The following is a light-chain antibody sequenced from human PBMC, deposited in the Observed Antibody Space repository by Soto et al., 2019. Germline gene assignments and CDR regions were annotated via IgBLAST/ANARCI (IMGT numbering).Light chain of an antibody. CDR2: GAS. V-gene: IGKV3-20*01. CDR3: HHYET. Sequence: EIVLTQPPGTLSLSPGDRATLSCRASQSVSRSYLGWYQQKPGQAPRLLMYGASIRAAGVPDRFSGSGSGTEFTLTISRLEPEDFTVYYCHHYETFGQGTKVEIK. J-gene: IGKJ1*01. CDR1: QSVSRSY.